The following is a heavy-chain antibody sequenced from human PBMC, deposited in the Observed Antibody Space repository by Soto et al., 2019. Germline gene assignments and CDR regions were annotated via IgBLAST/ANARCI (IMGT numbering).Heavy chain of an antibody. CDR1: GFTFSSYS. D-gene: IGHD1-26*01. CDR3: ARGSWEQETAEYFQH. CDR2: ISSSSSYI. J-gene: IGHJ1*01. V-gene: IGHV3-21*01. Sequence: EVQLVESGGGLVKPGGSLRLSCAASGFTFSSYSMNWVRQAPGKGLEWDSSISSSSSYIYYADSVKGRFTISRDNAKNSLYMQMNRLRAEDTAVYYSARGSWEQETAEYFQHWGQGTLVTVSS.